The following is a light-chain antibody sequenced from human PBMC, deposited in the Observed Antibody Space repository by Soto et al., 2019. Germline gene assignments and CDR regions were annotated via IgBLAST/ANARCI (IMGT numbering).Light chain of an antibody. V-gene: IGKV1-27*01. CDR3: QKYNSAPLT. Sequence: DIEMTQSPSSLSASVGDRVTITCRASLGIIDYLAWYQQKPGKVPKLLIYAASTLQTGVPSRFSGSGSRTDFILTISNLQPEDVATYYCQKYNSAPLTFGGGTKVEIK. J-gene: IGKJ4*01. CDR1: LGIIDY. CDR2: AAS.